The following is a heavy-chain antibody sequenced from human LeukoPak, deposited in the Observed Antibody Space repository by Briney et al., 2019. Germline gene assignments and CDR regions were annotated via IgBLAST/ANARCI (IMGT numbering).Heavy chain of an antibody. CDR1: GYTFTSYG. J-gene: IGHJ5*02. Sequence: ASVKVSCKASGYTFTSYGISWVRQAPGQGLEWMGWISAYNGNTNYAQKLQGRVTMTTDTSTSTAYMELRSLRSDDPAVYYCASQAVATNDWFDPWGQGTLVTVSS. CDR2: ISAYNGNT. D-gene: IGHD6-19*01. CDR3: ASQAVATNDWFDP. V-gene: IGHV1-18*01.